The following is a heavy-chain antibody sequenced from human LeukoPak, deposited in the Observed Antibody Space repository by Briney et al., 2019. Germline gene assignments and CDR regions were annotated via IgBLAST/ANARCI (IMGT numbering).Heavy chain of an antibody. J-gene: IGHJ4*02. CDR1: GFTFSSYA. Sequence: GGPLRLSCAASGFTFSSYAMSWVRQAPGKGLEWVSAISGSGGSTYYADSVKGRFTISRDNSKNTLYLQMNSLRAEDTAVYYCAKSLAARYYFDYWGQGTLVTVSS. V-gene: IGHV3-23*01. D-gene: IGHD6-6*01. CDR3: AKSLAARYYFDY. CDR2: ISGSGGST.